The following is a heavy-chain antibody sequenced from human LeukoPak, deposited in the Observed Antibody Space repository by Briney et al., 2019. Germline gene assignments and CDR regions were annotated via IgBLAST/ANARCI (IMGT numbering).Heavy chain of an antibody. D-gene: IGHD3-22*01. V-gene: IGHV3-23*01. CDR1: GFTFSSYA. CDR2: ISGSGGST. CDR3: AKGLLYDSSGYYYGSAFDI. Sequence: GSLRLSCAAPGFTFSSYAMSWVRQAPGKGLEWVSAISGSGGSTYYADSVKGRFTISRDNSKNTLYLQINSLRAEDTAVYYCAKGLLYDSSGYYYGSAFDIWGQGTMVTVSS. J-gene: IGHJ3*02.